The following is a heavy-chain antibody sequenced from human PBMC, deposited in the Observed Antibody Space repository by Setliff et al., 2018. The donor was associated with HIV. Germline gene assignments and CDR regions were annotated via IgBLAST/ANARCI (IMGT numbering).Heavy chain of an antibody. CDR1: GFTFSTYS. Sequence: GESLKISCAASGFTFSTYSMTWVRQAPGKGLEWVSYISGSSSPIYYADPVKGRFTISRDNAKNSLYLQMNSLRAEDTAVYYCASEAGASSGWFGYWGQGTLVTVSS. J-gene: IGHJ5*01. CDR3: ASEAGASSGWFGY. V-gene: IGHV3-48*01. D-gene: IGHD6-19*01. CDR2: ISGSSSPI.